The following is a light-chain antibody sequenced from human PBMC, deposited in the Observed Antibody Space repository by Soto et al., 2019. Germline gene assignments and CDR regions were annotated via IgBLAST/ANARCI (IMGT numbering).Light chain of an antibody. J-gene: IGKJ5*01. CDR2: DAS. V-gene: IGKV3D-20*02. Sequence: EIVLTQSPGTLSLSAGERATLSCRAGQSVSSSYLAWYQQKPRQAPRLLIYDASNRATGIPARFSSSGRGTEFTLTTSSMQPEDFAVYYCQQYKNWPRITFGQGTRLEIK. CDR3: QQYKNWPRIT. CDR1: QSVSSSY.